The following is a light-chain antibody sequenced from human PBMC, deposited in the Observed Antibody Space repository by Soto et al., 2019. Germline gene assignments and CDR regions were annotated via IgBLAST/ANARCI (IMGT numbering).Light chain of an antibody. CDR2: GDN. Sequence: QSALTQPPSVSGAPGQRVSISCTESTSNIGAPYDVHWYQHLPGTAPKLLIYGDNNRPSGVPDRFSGSKSGTSASLAITRLQAEDEADYYCQSYDISLHNYVFGTGTKVTVL. V-gene: IGLV1-40*01. CDR1: TSNIGAPYD. J-gene: IGLJ1*01. CDR3: QSYDISLHNYV.